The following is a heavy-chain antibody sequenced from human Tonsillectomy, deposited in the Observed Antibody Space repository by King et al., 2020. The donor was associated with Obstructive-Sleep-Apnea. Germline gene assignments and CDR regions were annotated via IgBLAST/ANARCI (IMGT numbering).Heavy chain of an antibody. CDR2: INHSGST. J-gene: IGHJ5*02. CDR3: ARLQLGSGRSWFDP. Sequence: VQLQQWGAGLLKPSETLSLTCAVYGGSFIGYYCSWIRQPPGKGLAYIGEINHSGSTNYNPSLKSRVTISVDTSKNQFSLKLSSVTAADTAVYYCARLQLGSGRSWFDPWGQGALVTVSS. CDR1: GGSFIGYY. D-gene: IGHD3-10*01. V-gene: IGHV4-34*01.